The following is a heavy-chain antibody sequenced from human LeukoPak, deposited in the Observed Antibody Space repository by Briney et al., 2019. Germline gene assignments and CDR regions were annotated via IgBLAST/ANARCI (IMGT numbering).Heavy chain of an antibody. D-gene: IGHD1/OR15-1a*01. CDR3: ARARTIWRKLIDAFDI. CDR1: GGSISSSSYY. Sequence: SETLSLTCTVSGGSISSSSYYWGWIRQPPGKGLEWIGRIYTSGSTNYNPSLKSRVTISVDTSKNQFSLKLSSVTAADTAVYYCARARTIWRKLIDAFDIWGQGTMVTVSS. V-gene: IGHV4-61*02. CDR2: IYTSGST. J-gene: IGHJ3*02.